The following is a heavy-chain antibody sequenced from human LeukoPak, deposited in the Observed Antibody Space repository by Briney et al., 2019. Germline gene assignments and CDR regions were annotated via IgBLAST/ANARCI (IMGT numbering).Heavy chain of an antibody. D-gene: IGHD2-21*02. J-gene: IGHJ4*02. CDR1: GFSINHYY. CDR2: IYTGGST. V-gene: IGHV3-66*01. Sequence: GGSLGLSCAASGFSINHYYMTWIRQTPGKGLDWVSVIYTGGSTNYGDSVKGRFTISRDNSKNTLYLQMNSLGADDTAIYYCARGQSYCGADCYSDWGQGTLVTVSS. CDR3: ARGQSYCGADCYSD.